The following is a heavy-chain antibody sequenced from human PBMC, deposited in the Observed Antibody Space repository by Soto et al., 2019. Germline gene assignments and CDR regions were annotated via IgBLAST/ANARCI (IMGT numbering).Heavy chain of an antibody. CDR2: VYNRGSS. Sequence: SETLSLTCTVSGASISSGVSYWSWIRQHPGKGLEWIGCVYNRGSSYYNPSLKSRVIISVDTSKNQFSLKLSSLTAADTAVYYCARDTNTYGSGSYGMDVWGQGTTVTVSS. V-gene: IGHV4-31*03. D-gene: IGHD3-10*01. J-gene: IGHJ6*02. CDR1: GASISSGVSY. CDR3: ARDTNTYGSGSYGMDV.